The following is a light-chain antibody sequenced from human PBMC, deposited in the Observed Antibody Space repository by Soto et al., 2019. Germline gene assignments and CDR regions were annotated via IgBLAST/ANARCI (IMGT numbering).Light chain of an antibody. Sequence: QSVLTQPPSASGSPGQSVTISCTGTSSDVGGYKYVSWYQQHPDKAPKLMIFEVNKRPSGVPDRFSGSKSGNTASLTVSGPQGEDEGYYYCSSYAGINNLGVFGTGTKLTVL. CDR2: EVN. CDR3: SSYAGINNLGV. J-gene: IGLJ1*01. CDR1: SSDVGGYKY. V-gene: IGLV2-8*01.